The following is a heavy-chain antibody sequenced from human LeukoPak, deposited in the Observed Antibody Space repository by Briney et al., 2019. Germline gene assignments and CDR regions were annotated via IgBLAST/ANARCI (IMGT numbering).Heavy chain of an antibody. D-gene: IGHD3-22*01. Sequence: GASVKVSCKASGYTFTGYYMHWVRQAPGQGLEWMGWINPNSGGTNYAQKFQGRVTMTRDTSISTAYMELSRLRSEDTAVYYCATSVAGPYYYDSSGHGNWFDPWGQGTLVTVSS. J-gene: IGHJ5*02. CDR3: ATSVAGPYYYDSSGHGNWFDP. CDR1: GYTFTGYY. V-gene: IGHV1-2*02. CDR2: INPNSGGT.